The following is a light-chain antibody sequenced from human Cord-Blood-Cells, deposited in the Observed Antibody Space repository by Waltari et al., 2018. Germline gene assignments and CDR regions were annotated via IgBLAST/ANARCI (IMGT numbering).Light chain of an antibody. CDR3: QAWDSSTVV. V-gene: IGLV3-1*01. J-gene: IGLJ2*01. CDR2: QDS. CDR1: KLGATY. Sequence: SYELTQPPSVSVSPGQTASITCSGDKLGATYACWYQQKPGQSPVLVIYQDSTRPSGIPERFSGSNSGNTATLTIGGTQAMDEADYYCQAWDSSTVVFGGGTKLTVL.